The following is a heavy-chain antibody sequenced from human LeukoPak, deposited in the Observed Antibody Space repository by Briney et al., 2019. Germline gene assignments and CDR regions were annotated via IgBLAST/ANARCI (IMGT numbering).Heavy chain of an antibody. CDR3: ARHREGQVGATRSFLDS. CDR2: IFPGNSQT. V-gene: IGHV5-51*01. Sequence: GESLKISCKASGYSFTNFWIGWVRQMPGKGLEWMGIIFPGNSQTRYSPSFQGQVTISVDKYTSTAYLHWSSLEASDTAIYYCARHREGQVGATRSFLDSWGQGTLVTVSS. D-gene: IGHD1-26*01. CDR1: GYSFTNFW. J-gene: IGHJ4*02.